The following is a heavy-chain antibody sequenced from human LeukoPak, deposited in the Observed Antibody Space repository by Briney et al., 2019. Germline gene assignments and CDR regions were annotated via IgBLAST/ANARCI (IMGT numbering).Heavy chain of an antibody. Sequence: PGGSLRPSCAASGFTFSNYWMTWVRQVPGKGLEWVANIKQDGSEKYYVDSVRGRFTVSRDNAKNSLYLQVNSLRGEDTAVYYCARWVGGHYDYWGQGTLVTVSS. D-gene: IGHD1-26*01. J-gene: IGHJ4*02. CDR3: ARWVGGHYDY. CDR1: GFTFSNYW. CDR2: IKQDGSEK. V-gene: IGHV3-7*01.